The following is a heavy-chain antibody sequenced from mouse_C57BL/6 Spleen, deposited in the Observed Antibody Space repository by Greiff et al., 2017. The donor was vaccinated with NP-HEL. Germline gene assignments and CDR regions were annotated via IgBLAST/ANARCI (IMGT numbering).Heavy chain of an antibody. CDR3: ARDYDGYYDY. D-gene: IGHD2-3*01. V-gene: IGHV5-6*01. Sequence: AASGVTFSSYGMSWVRQTPDKRLEWVATISSGGSYTYYPDSVKGRFTISRDNAKNTLYLQMSSLKSEDTAMYYCARDYDGYYDYWGQGTTLTVSS. CDR1: GVTFSSYG. J-gene: IGHJ2*01. CDR2: ISSGGSYT.